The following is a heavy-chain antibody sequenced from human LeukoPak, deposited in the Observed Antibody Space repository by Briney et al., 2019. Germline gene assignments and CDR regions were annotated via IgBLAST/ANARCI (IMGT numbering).Heavy chain of an antibody. D-gene: IGHD3-3*01. CDR2: IWYDGSNK. J-gene: IGHJ6*02. Sequence: GGSLRLSCAASGFTFSSYGMHWVRQAPGKGLEWVAVIWYDGSNKYYADSVKGRFTISRDNSKNTLYLQMNSLRAEDTAVYYCARDLGRFLEWLQVWGQGTTVTVSS. CDR1: GFTFSSYG. V-gene: IGHV3-33*01. CDR3: ARDLGRFLEWLQV.